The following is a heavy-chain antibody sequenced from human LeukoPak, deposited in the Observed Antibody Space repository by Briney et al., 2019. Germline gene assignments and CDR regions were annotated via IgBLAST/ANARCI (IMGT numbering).Heavy chain of an antibody. V-gene: IGHV4-61*01. CDR1: GGSISRSSYY. CDR2: IYYSGST. J-gene: IGHJ6*03. CDR3: ARVKVGYCTNGVCLGRRSSIENYYYYMDV. D-gene: IGHD2-8*01. Sequence: SETLSLTCAVSGGSISRSSYYWSWIRQPPGKGLEWIGYIYYSGSTNYNPSLKSRVTISVDTSKNQFSLKLSSVTAADTAVYYCARVKVGYCTNGVCLGRRSSIENYYYYMDVWGKGTTVTVSS.